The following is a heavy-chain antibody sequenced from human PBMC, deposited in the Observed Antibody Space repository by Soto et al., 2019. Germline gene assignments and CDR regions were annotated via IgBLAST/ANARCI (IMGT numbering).Heavy chain of an antibody. J-gene: IGHJ4*02. V-gene: IGHV4-39*01. CDR3: ARHVIRAYFDWLPNQVDS. D-gene: IGHD3-9*01. Sequence: QLQLQESGPGLVKPSETLSLTCTVSGGSISSSSYYWGWIRQPPGKGLEWIGSIYYSGSTYYNPSLKRRVTISVDTPKNPFSLKLSAVTAADTAVYYCARHVIRAYFDWLPNQVDSWGQGTLVTVSS. CDR2: IYYSGST. CDR1: GGSISSSSYY.